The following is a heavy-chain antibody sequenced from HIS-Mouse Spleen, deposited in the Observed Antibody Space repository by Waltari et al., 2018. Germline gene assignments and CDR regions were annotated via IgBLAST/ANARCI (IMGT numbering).Heavy chain of an antibody. D-gene: IGHD3-10*01. V-gene: IGHV3-30*04. CDR2: ISYDGSNK. CDR1: GFTSSSYA. J-gene: IGHJ4*02. CDR3: ARDHNGSGSRYYFDY. Sequence: QVQLVESGGGVVQPGRSLRLSCAASGFTSSSYAMHWVRPAPGKGLEWVAVISYDGSNKYYADSVKGRFTISRDNSKNTLYLQMNSLRAEDTAVYYCARDHNGSGSRYYFDYWGQGTLVTVSS.